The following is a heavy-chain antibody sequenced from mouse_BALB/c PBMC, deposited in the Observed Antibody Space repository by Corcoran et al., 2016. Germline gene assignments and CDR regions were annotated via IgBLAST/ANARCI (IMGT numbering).Heavy chain of an antibody. J-gene: IGHJ2*01. Sequence: EIQLQQSGPELVKPGASVKKSCKASGYTFTSYVMHWVKQKPGQGLEWIGYIYPYNVGTKYNEKFKGKATLTSDKSSSTAYMELSSLTSEDSAVYYCVREVPGGYPFDYWGQGTTLTVSS. D-gene: IGHD2-2*01. CDR2: IYPYNVGT. CDR1: GYTFTSYV. CDR3: VREVPGGYPFDY. V-gene: IGHV1S136*01.